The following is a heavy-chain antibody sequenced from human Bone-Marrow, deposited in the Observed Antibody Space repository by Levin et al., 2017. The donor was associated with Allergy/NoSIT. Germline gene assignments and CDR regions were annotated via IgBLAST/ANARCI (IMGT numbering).Heavy chain of an antibody. Sequence: PSETLSLTCTVSGDSVSSGTSYWNWIRQPPGKGLEWIGYIYHSGSTNSNPSLTSRVTMSVDTSKNQVSLKLSSVTAADTAIYYCARGASRYSAYDFDYWGQGTLVTVSS. CDR2: IYHSGST. J-gene: IGHJ4*02. CDR1: GDSVSSGTSY. D-gene: IGHD5-12*01. V-gene: IGHV4-61*01. CDR3: ARGASRYSAYDFDY.